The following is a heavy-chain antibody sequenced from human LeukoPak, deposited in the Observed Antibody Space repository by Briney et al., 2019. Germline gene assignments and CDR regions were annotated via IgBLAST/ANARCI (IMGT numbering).Heavy chain of an antibody. J-gene: IGHJ6*02. CDR1: GFALSSHW. V-gene: IGHV3-7*03. Sequence: GGSLRLSCAASGFALSSHWMTWVRQVPGRGPEWVANVNRDGSETYYLDSAKGRFTISKDNAKNSLYLQMNSLRAEDTALYHCARNNGMDVWGQGTTVIVSS. CDR3: ARNNGMDV. CDR2: VNRDGSET.